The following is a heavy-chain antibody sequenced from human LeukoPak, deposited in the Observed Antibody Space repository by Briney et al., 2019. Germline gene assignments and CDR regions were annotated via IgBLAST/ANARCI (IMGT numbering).Heavy chain of an antibody. J-gene: IGHJ6*02. CDR1: GFALSSHW. V-gene: IGHV3-7*03. Sequence: GGSLRLSCAASGFALSSHWMTWVRQVPGRGPEWVANVNRDGSETYYLDSAKGRFTISKDNAKNSLYLQMNSLRAEDTALYHCARNNGMDVWGQGTTVIVSS. CDR3: ARNNGMDV. CDR2: VNRDGSET.